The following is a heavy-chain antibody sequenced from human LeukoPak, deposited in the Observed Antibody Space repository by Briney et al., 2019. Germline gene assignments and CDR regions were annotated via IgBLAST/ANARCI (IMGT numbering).Heavy chain of an antibody. CDR3: ARRVFQGAFDI. Sequence: GGSLRLSCAASGFTFSSYGMHWVRQAPGKGLEWVTFIRSDGGNKYYADSVKGRFTISRDNSKNTLYLQMNSLRAEDTAVYYCARRVFQGAFDIWGQGTMVTVSS. V-gene: IGHV3-30*02. J-gene: IGHJ3*02. D-gene: IGHD2-8*01. CDR1: GFTFSSYG. CDR2: IRSDGGNK.